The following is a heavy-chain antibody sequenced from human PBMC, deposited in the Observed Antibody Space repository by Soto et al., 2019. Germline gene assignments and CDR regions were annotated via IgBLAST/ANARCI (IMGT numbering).Heavy chain of an antibody. D-gene: IGHD2-2*01. J-gene: IGHJ6*02. CDR3: ARDRGGMGSGSCTRTSCNDYYYYYGMDV. V-gene: IGHV1-2*06. CDR2: INPNSGGT. CDR1: GYTFTAYY. Sequence: QVQLVQSGAEVKKPGASVKVSCKASGYTFTAYYMHWVRQAPGQGPEWMGRINPNSGGTNYAQKFQGRVIMTRDTSITTVYMELSRLRSDDTAVYYCARDRGGMGSGSCTRTSCNDYYYYYGMDVWGQGSTVTVSS.